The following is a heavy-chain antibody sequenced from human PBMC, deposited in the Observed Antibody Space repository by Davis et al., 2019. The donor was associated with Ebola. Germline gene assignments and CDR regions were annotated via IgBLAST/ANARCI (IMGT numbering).Heavy chain of an antibody. J-gene: IGHJ4*02. V-gene: IGHV4-34*01. D-gene: IGHD1-14*01. CDR3: AREELTSCVDY. Sequence: PSETLSLTCAVYGGSFSGYYWSWIRQPPGKGLEWIGEINHSGSTNYNPSLKSRVTISVDTSKNQFSLKLSSVTAADTAVYYCAREELTSCVDYWGQGTLVTVSS. CDR1: GGSFSGYY. CDR2: INHSGST.